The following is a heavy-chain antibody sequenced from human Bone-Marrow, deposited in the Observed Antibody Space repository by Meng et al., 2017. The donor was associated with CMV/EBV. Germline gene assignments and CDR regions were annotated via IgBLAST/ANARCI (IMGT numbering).Heavy chain of an antibody. CDR1: AFTFSHYA. V-gene: IGHV3-30*04. CDR2: ISYDGSHK. J-gene: IGHJ5*02. D-gene: IGHD6-25*01. CDR3: ARDVGVEAAALVSWFDP. Sequence: GGSLRLSCSASAFTFSHYAMHWVRQAPGKGLEWVALISYDGSHKDYRDSVKGRFIISRDNSKNTLYLQMNSVRPEDTAVYFCARDVGVEAAALVSWFDPRGQGTLVTVSS.